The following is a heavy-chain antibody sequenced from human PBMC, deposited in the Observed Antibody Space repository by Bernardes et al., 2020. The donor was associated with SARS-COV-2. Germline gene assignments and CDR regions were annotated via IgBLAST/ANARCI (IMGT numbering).Heavy chain of an antibody. CDR2: VIDTGST. J-gene: IGHJ5*02. CDR1: GGSFEGYF. Sequence: SETLSLTCGVSGGSFEGYFWSWIRQSPKKGLEFIGEVIDTGSTNYNPSLKRRVTLSADKSKRQFSLNLSSLTAADNGLYYCARRRIGVTLWFDVWGQGILVTVSS. V-gene: IGHV4-34*12. CDR3: ARRRIGVTLWFDV. D-gene: IGHD2-21*02.